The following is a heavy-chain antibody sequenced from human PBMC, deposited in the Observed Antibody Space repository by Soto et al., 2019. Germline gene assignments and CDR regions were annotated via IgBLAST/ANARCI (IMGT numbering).Heavy chain of an antibody. CDR1: GYTFTNHW. CDR3: ARHASYYVSSGYFGIY. D-gene: IGHD3-22*01. J-gene: IGHJ4*02. Sequence: GESLKISCQGSGYTFTNHWITWVRQMPGKGLEWMGRINPSDSHTNYSPSFQGHVTMSVDKSISTAYLQWSSLKASDSAMYYCARHASYYVSSGYFGIYWGQGTLVTVSS. CDR2: INPSDSHT. V-gene: IGHV5-10-1*01.